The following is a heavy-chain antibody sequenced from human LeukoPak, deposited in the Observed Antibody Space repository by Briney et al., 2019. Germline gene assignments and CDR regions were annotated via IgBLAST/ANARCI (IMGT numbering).Heavy chain of an antibody. D-gene: IGHD6-19*01. J-gene: IGHJ6*02. Sequence: SETLSLTCTVSGGSISSYYWSWIRQPPGKGLEWIGYIYYSGSTNYNPSLKSRVTISVDTSKNQFSLKLSSVTAADTAVYYCARQSGSGWPYYYYGMDVWGQGTTVTVSS. V-gene: IGHV4-59*08. CDR2: IYYSGST. CDR1: GGSISSYY. CDR3: ARQSGSGWPYYYYGMDV.